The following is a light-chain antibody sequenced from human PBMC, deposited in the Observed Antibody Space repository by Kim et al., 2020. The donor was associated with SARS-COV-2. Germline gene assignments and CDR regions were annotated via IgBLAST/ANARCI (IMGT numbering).Light chain of an antibody. CDR1: RSVSTN. CDR2: GAS. J-gene: IGKJ1*01. Sequence: EIVMTQSPAALSVSPGERATLSCRASRSVSTNLAWYQQKPGQAPRLLIYGASTRATGIPARFSGGGSGTEFTLTISSLQSEDFAVYYCQQYNNWPPWTFGQGTKVEIK. V-gene: IGKV3-15*01. CDR3: QQYNNWPPWT.